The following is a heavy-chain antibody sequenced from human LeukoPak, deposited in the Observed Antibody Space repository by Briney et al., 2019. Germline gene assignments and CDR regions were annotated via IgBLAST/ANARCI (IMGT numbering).Heavy chain of an antibody. V-gene: IGHV4-4*07. J-gene: IGHJ4*02. D-gene: IGHD1-26*01. CDR3: ARDGAATFSDY. CDR2: VYASGST. Sequence: SETLSLTCIVSGGSISSHYWSWTRQSAGMGLEYIGRVYASGSTDYSPSVQSRVTISVDTSKNQFSLKLASVTAADTAIYYCARDGAATFSDYWGQGTLVTVSS. CDR1: GGSISSHY.